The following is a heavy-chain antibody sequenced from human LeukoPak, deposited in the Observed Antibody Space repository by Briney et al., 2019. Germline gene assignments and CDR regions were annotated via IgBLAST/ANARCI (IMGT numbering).Heavy chain of an antibody. Sequence: SETLSLTCAVSGGSISTSNWWSWVRQPPGKGLEWIGEVHLNGATNYNPSLESRFSMSIDKSNNHLSLEVTSVTAADTAMYYCTRESGAFSPFGFWGQGTLVSVSS. CDR1: GGSISTSNW. CDR3: TRESGAFSPFGF. CDR2: VHLNGAT. D-gene: IGHD1-26*01. V-gene: IGHV4/OR15-8*02. J-gene: IGHJ4*02.